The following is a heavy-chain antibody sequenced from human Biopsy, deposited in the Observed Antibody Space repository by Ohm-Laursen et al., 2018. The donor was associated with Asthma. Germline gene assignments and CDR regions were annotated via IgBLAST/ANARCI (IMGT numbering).Heavy chain of an antibody. V-gene: IGHV1-18*01. CDR3: ARAVDYSHYYGIDV. CDR1: GYTFNSAG. Sequence: SVKVSCKTSGYTFNSAGITWARQAPGQGLEWMGCISVYNGNTKVAQKLQDRVTMITDTSTCTAYMELRSLRSDDSAVYFCARAVDYSHYYGIDVWGQGTTVTVS. CDR2: ISVYNGNT. D-gene: IGHD3-10*01. J-gene: IGHJ6*02.